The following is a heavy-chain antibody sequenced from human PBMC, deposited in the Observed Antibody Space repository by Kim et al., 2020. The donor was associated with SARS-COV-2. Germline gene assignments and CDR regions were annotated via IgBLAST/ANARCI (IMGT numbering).Heavy chain of an antibody. CDR1: GGSISSYY. V-gene: IGHV4-59*01. Sequence: SETLSLTCTVSGGSISSYYWSWIRQPPGKGLEWIGYIYYSGSTNYNPSLKSRVTISVDTSKNQFSLKLSPVTAADTAVYYCAREAIAAAGPFDYYYYYMDVWGQGTTVTVSS. CDR3: AREAIAAAGPFDYYYYYMDV. D-gene: IGHD6-13*01. J-gene: IGHJ6*03. CDR2: IYYSGST.